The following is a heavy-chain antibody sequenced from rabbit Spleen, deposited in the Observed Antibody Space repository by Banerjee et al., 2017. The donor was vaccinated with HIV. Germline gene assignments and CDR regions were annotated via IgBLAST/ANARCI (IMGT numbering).Heavy chain of an antibody. CDR2: INAATGKP. CDR1: GFSFSNSYY. V-gene: IGHV1S40*01. D-gene: IGHD1-1*01. Sequence: QSLEESGGDLVQPEGSLTLTCTASGFSFSNSYYMCWVRQAPGKGLEWIACINAATGKPVYATWAKGRFTISRTSSTTVTLRMTSLTAADRAAYFCARDLVGVIGWNFYLWGPGTLVTVS. CDR3: ARDLVGVIGWNFYL. J-gene: IGHJ4*01.